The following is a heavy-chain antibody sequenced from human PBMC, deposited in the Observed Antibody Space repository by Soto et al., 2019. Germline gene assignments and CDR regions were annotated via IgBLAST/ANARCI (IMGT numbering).Heavy chain of an antibody. V-gene: IGHV4-39*01. CDR3: ARRRSDSSGYYYSN. Sequence: ETLSLTCTVPGGSISSSSYYWGWIRQPPGKGLEWIGSIYYSGSTYYNPSLKSRVTISVDTSKNQFSLKLSSVTAADTAVYYCARRRSDSSGYYYSNWGQGTLVTVSS. J-gene: IGHJ4*02. CDR1: GGSISSSSYY. CDR2: IYYSGST. D-gene: IGHD3-22*01.